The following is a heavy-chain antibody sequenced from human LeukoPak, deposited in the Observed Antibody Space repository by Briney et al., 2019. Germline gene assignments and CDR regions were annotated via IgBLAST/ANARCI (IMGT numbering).Heavy chain of an antibody. V-gene: IGHV1-69*06. CDR3: ARVAQMPRLFDY. D-gene: IGHD2-2*01. J-gene: IGHJ4*02. CDR2: IIPIFGTA. Sequence: SVKVSCKASGGTFSSYAISWVRQAPGQGLEWMGGIIPIFGTANYAQKFQGRVTITADKSTSTAYMELSSLRSEDTAVYYCARVAQMPRLFDYWGQGTLVTVSS. CDR1: GGTFSSYA.